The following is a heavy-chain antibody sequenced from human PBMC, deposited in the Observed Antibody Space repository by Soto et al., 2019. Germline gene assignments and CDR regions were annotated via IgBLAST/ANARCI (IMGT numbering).Heavy chain of an antibody. CDR3: ARHNGPLYVGYYYDMDV. V-gene: IGHV4-39*01. CDR2: IYYSGYT. CDR1: GGSISGSRYD. D-gene: IGHD3-16*01. J-gene: IGHJ6*02. Sequence: SETPSITCTVSGGSISGSRYDWCGIREPPGKGLEWIGSIYYSGYTYYNPSLKSRVTISVDTSKNQFSLKLSSVTAADTAVYYCARHNGPLYVGYYYDMDVWGQGTTVT.